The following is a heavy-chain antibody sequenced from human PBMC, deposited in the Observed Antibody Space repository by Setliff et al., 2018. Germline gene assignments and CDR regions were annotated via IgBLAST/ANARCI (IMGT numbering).Heavy chain of an antibody. V-gene: IGHV1-2*06. CDR2: INPNSGGT. Sequence: GASVKVSCKASGYTFTGYSMHWVRQAPGQGLEWMGRINPNSGGTNCAQKFQGRVTMTRDTSISTAYMELSRLRSDDTAVYYCARVGSLAPLYYGNYWGQGTLVTVSS. J-gene: IGHJ4*02. CDR1: GYTFTGYS. CDR3: ARVGSLAPLYYGNY. D-gene: IGHD3-10*01.